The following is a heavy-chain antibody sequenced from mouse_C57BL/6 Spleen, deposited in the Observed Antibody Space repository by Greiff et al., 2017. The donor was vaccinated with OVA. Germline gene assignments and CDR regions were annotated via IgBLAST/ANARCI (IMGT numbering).Heavy chain of an antibody. D-gene: IGHD2-1*01. J-gene: IGHJ2*01. V-gene: IGHV1-59*01. CDR3: ARSDGNSFDY. CDR1: GYTFTSYW. Sequence: VQLQQPGAELVRPGTSVKLSCKASGYTFTSYWMHWVKQRPGQGLEWIGVIDPSDSYTNYNQKFKGKATLTVDTSSSTAYMQLSSLTSEDSAVYYCARSDGNSFDYWGQGTTLTVSS. CDR2: IDPSDSYT.